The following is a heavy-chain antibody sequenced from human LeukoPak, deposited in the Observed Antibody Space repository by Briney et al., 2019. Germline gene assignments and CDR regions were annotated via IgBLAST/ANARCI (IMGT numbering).Heavy chain of an antibody. D-gene: IGHD3-22*01. CDR2: ISWNSGSI. CDR1: GFTFDDYA. CDR3: AKGLKYYYDSSGYQNWFDP. V-gene: IGHV3-9*01. Sequence: GGSLRLSCAASGFTFDDYAMHWVRQAPGKGLEWVSGISWNSGSIGYADSVKGRFTISRDNAKNSLYLQMNSLRAEDTALYYCAKGLKYYYDSSGYQNWFDPWGQGTLVTVSS. J-gene: IGHJ5*02.